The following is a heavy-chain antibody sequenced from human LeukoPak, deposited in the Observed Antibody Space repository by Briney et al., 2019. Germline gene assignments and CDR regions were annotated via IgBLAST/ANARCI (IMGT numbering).Heavy chain of an antibody. CDR1: GFTSSSYE. D-gene: IGHD4-11*01. CDR3: AKKKTDYSYPSSFDY. V-gene: IGHV3-48*03. CDR2: ISSSGSTI. Sequence: GGSLRLSCAASGFTSSSYEMNWVRQAPGKGLEWVSYISSSGSTIYYADSVKGRFTISRDNAANSLFLQMNSLRVDDTAVYYCAKKKTDYSYPSSFDYWGQGTLVTVSS. J-gene: IGHJ4*02.